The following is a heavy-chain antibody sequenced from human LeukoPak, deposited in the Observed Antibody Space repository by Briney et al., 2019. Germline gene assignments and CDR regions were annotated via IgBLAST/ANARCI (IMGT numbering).Heavy chain of an antibody. CDR2: ISGNAYNT. CDR3: AKHSGSYFIYYVDS. Sequence: GGSLRLSCAASGFTFSSYGMSWVRQAPGKGLEWVSTISGNAYNTYYADSVKGRFTVSRDNSANTLYLQMNSLRADDTALYYCAKHSGSYFIYYVDSWGQGTLVTVSS. D-gene: IGHD1-26*01. CDR1: GFTFSSYG. J-gene: IGHJ4*02. V-gene: IGHV3-23*01.